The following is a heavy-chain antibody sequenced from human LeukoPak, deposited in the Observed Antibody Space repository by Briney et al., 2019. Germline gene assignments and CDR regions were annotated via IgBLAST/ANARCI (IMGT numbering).Heavy chain of an antibody. CDR2: IYSGGST. V-gene: IGHV3-53*05. D-gene: IGHD4-11*01. Sequence: GGSLRLSCAASGFTVSSNYMTWVRQAPGKGLEWVSVIYSGGSTYYADSVKGRFTISRDNSKNTLYLQMNSLRSEDTAVYYCARATTVTTDPPFDYWGQGTLVTVSS. J-gene: IGHJ4*02. CDR1: GFTVSSNY. CDR3: ARATTVTTDPPFDY.